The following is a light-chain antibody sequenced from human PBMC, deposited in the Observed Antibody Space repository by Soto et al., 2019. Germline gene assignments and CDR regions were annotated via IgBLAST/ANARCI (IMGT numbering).Light chain of an antibody. J-gene: IGKJ1*01. CDR3: QQYNFWPET. V-gene: IGKV3-15*01. CDR2: GVS. Sequence: EIVVTQSPATLSVSPGERATLSCRASQSVSSNLAWYQQKPGQAPRLLIYGVSARATGIPARFSGSGFGTEFTLTISSLQSEDFALYYCQQYNFWPETFGQGTKVDIK. CDR1: QSVSSN.